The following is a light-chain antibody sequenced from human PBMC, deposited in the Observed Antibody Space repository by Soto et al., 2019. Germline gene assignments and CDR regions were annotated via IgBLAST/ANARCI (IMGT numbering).Light chain of an antibody. J-gene: IGLJ3*02. Sequence: QSALTQPPSASGSPGQSVTISCTGTSSDVGGYNYVSWYQQHPGKAPKLIIYDVGDRPSGVSNRFSGSKSGNTASLTISGLQAEDEADYHCSSYTNRDTLVFGGGTQLTVL. V-gene: IGLV2-14*01. CDR3: SSYTNRDTLV. CDR1: SSDVGGYNY. CDR2: DVG.